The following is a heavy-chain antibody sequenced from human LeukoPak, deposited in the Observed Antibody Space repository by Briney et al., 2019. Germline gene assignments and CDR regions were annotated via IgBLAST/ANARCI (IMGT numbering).Heavy chain of an antibody. CDR2: IYYSGST. D-gene: IGHD3-3*01. V-gene: IGHV4-59*01. CDR1: GGSISGYY. Sequence: SETLSLTCTVSGGSISGYYWSWIRQPPGKGLEWIGYIYYSGSTNYKPSLKSRVTISVDTSKNQFSLKLSSVTAADTAVYYCARGGYDFHGYWGQGTLVTVSS. CDR3: ARGGYDFHGY. J-gene: IGHJ4*02.